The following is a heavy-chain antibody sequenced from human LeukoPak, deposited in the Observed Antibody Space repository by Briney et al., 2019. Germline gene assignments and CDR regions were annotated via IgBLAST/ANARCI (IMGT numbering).Heavy chain of an antibody. V-gene: IGHV4-30-2*01. J-gene: IGHJ1*01. D-gene: IGHD2-15*01. CDR2: IYHSGST. CDR1: GGSISSGGYS. Sequence: SETLSLTCAVSGGSISSGGYSWSWIRQPPGKGLEWIGYIYHSGSTYYNPSLKSRVTISVDRPKNQFSLKLSSVTAADTAVYYCASLYCSGGSCYDSAEYFQHWGQGTLVTVSS. CDR3: ASLYCSGGSCYDSAEYFQH.